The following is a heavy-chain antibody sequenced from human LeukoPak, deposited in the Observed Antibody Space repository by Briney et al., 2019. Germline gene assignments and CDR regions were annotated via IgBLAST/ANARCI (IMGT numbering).Heavy chain of an antibody. V-gene: IGHV3-74*01. CDR2: INSDGSRT. CDR3: ARGENSGRGAFDI. Sequence: GGSLRLSCAASGFTFSSYWMHWVRQAPGKGLVWVSRINSDGSRTTYADSVKGRFTISRDNAKNSLYLQMNSLRAEDTAVYYCARGENSGRGAFDIWGQGTMVTVSS. J-gene: IGHJ3*02. D-gene: IGHD1-26*01. CDR1: GFTFSSYW.